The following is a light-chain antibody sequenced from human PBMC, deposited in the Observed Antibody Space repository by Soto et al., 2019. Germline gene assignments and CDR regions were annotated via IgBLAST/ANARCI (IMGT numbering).Light chain of an antibody. CDR2: GAS. V-gene: IGKV3-15*01. CDR1: QSVSSN. Sequence: EIVMTQSPATLSVSPGERATLSCRASQSVSSNLAWYQQKPGQAPRLLIYGASTRATGIPARFSGSGSGTEFTLTISSLQSEAFAVYYCQQYNLFWTFGQGNKVE. J-gene: IGKJ1*01. CDR3: QQYNLFWT.